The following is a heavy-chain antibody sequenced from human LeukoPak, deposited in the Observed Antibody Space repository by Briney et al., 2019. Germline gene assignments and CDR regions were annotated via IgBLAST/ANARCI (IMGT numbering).Heavy chain of an antibody. CDR1: GLTFSSYG. Sequence: PGGSLRLSCAASGLTFSSYGMHWVRQAPGKGLEWVAVIWYDGSNKYYADSVKGRFTISRDNSKNTLYLQMNSLRAEDTAVYYCARGYCSGGSCYQFVNYYYYGMDVWGQGTTVTVSS. CDR3: ARGYCSGGSCYQFVNYYYYGMDV. D-gene: IGHD2-15*01. V-gene: IGHV3-33*01. J-gene: IGHJ6*02. CDR2: IWYDGSNK.